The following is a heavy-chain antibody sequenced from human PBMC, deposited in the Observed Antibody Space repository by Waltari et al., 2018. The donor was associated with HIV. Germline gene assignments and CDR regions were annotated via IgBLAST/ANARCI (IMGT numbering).Heavy chain of an antibody. CDR1: GFTFSSYS. CDR3: AREGFCSNGVCSHYDGMDV. Sequence: GGGLVKPGGSLRLSCAASGFTFSSYSMNWVRQAPGKGLEWVSSISTSSRYIYYADSLKGRFTISRDNAKNSLYLQMNSLRAEDTAVYYCAREGFCSNGVCSHYDGMDVWGQGTTVTVSS. J-gene: IGHJ6*02. D-gene: IGHD2-8*01. V-gene: IGHV3-21*01. CDR2: ISTSSRYI.